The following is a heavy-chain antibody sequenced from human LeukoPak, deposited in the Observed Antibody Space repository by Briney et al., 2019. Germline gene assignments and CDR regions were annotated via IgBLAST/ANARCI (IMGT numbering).Heavy chain of an antibody. CDR2: IGGSGGVT. J-gene: IGHJ4*02. CDR1: GFTFSSYA. V-gene: IGHV3-23*01. D-gene: IGHD6-19*01. Sequence: QPGGSLRLSCTASGFTFSSYAMSWVRQAPGKGLEWVSTIGGSGGVTYHADSVKGRFTISRDNSKTTLSLQMNSLRAEDTAVYYCAKVDRSAVAGTRAPSDYWGQGTLVTVSP. CDR3: AKVDRSAVAGTRAPSDY.